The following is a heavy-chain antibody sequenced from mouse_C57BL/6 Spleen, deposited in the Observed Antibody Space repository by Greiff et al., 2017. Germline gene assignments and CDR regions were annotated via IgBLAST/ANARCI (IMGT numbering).Heavy chain of an antibody. CDR2: ISNGGGST. CDR3: ASSIYYDYLYYAMDY. V-gene: IGHV5-12*01. D-gene: IGHD2-4*01. J-gene: IGHJ4*01. Sequence: EVHLVESGGGLVQPGGSLKLSCAASGFTFSDYYMYWVRQTPEKRLEWVAYISNGGGSTYYPDTVKGRFTISRDNAKNTLYMHMSRLKSEDTAVYYCASSIYYDYLYYAMDYWGQGTSVTVSS. CDR1: GFTFSDYY.